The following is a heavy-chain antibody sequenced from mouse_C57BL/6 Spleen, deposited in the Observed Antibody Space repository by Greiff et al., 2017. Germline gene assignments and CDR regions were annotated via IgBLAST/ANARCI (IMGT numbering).Heavy chain of an antibody. Sequence: VQLQQSGAELARPGASVKMSCKASGYTFTSYTMHWVKQRPGQGLEWIGYINPSSVYTKYNQKFKDKATLTADKSSSTAYMQLSSLTSEDSAVYYCAREGYYRGFDYFDYWGQGTTLTVSS. V-gene: IGHV1-4*01. CDR1: GYTFTSYT. D-gene: IGHD2-3*01. CDR3: AREGYYRGFDYFDY. J-gene: IGHJ2*01. CDR2: INPSSVYT.